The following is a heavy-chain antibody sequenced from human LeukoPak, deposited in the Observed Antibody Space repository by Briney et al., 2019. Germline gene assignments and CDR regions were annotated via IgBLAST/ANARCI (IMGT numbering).Heavy chain of an antibody. Sequence: ASETLSLTCAVYGGSFSGYYWSWIRQPPGKGLEWIGEINHSGSTNYNPSLKSRVTISVDTSKNQFSLKLSSVTAADTAVYYCARGRLPERRQRKPTPSTNYFDYWGQGTLVTVSS. CDR2: INHSGST. CDR1: GGSFSGYY. J-gene: IGHJ4*02. CDR3: ARGRLPERRQRKPTPSTNYFDY. V-gene: IGHV4-34*01. D-gene: IGHD1-1*01.